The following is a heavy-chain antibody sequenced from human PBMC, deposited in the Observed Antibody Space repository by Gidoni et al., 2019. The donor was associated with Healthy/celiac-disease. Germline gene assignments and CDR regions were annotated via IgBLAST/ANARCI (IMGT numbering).Heavy chain of an antibody. CDR3: ATVPDY. Sequence: QLQLQESGPGLVKPSETLSLTCTVSGGSISSSSYYWGWIRQPPGKGVEWIGSINYSGSTYYTPSLKSRVTISVDTSKNQFSLKLSSVTAADTAVYYCATVPDYWGQGTLVTVSS. CDR2: INYSGST. V-gene: IGHV4-39*01. D-gene: IGHD3-10*02. CDR1: GGSISSSSYY. J-gene: IGHJ4*02.